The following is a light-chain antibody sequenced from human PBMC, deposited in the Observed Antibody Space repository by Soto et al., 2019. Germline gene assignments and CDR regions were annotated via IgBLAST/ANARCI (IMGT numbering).Light chain of an antibody. V-gene: IGKV3-11*01. Sequence: EIVLTQSPATLSLSPGERATLSCRASQSVSSFLAWYQQKPGQAPRLLIYGASNRAAGIPARFSGSGSGTDFTLTISSLEPEDFAVYYCQQRSNWPPITFGQGTRLENK. CDR3: QQRSNWPPIT. CDR2: GAS. J-gene: IGKJ5*01. CDR1: QSVSSF.